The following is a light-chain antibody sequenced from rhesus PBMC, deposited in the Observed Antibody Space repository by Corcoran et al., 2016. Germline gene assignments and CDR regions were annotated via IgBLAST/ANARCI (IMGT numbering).Light chain of an antibody. CDR1: QGISSW. V-gene: IGKV1-21*01. Sequence: DIQMTQSPSSLSASVGDRVTITCRASQGISSWLAWYQQKPGKAPKLLIYKASSLQSGVPPRFSGSGSGTDFTLTISSLQPDDFATYYGQQYNSAPFTFGPGTKLDIK. J-gene: IGKJ3*01. CDR2: KAS. CDR3: QQYNSAPFT.